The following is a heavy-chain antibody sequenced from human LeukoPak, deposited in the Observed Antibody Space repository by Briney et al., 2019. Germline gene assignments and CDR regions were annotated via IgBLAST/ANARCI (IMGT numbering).Heavy chain of an antibody. Sequence: GGSLRLSCAASGFTVSSNYMSWVRQAPGKGLEWVSAISGSGGSTYYADSVKGRFTISRDNSKNTLYLQMNSLRAEDTAVYYCAKGDYGEHEVDYWGQGTLVTVSS. CDR1: GFTVSSNY. V-gene: IGHV3-23*01. CDR3: AKGDYGEHEVDY. CDR2: ISGSGGST. J-gene: IGHJ4*02. D-gene: IGHD4-17*01.